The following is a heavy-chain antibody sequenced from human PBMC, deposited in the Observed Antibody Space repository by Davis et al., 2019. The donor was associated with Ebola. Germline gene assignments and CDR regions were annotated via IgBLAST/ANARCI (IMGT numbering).Heavy chain of an antibody. D-gene: IGHD1-26*01. V-gene: IGHV3-23*01. J-gene: IGHJ3*02. CDR3: AKDTSNIWFEI. CDR2: LGTSADA. CDR1: GFTFSSYV. Sequence: GGSLRLSCAASGFTFSSYVMNCVRQAPGKGLEWVSTLGTSADAYYADSVKGRFTISRDNSKNTLYLQMNGLRVEDTAIYYCAKDTSNIWFEIWGQGTMVTVSS.